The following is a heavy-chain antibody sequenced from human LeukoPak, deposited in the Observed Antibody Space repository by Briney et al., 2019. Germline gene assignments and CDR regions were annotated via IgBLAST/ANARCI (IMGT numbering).Heavy chain of an antibody. CDR1: GFPFTLYN. D-gene: IGHD4-17*01. J-gene: IGHJ4*02. Sequence: PGGSLRLSCEVSGFPFTLYNMNWVRQAPGKGLEWLSYISSSTNTIYYADSVKGRFTISRDNAKNSLYLQMNSLRAEDTAVYYCARDYGDSRVYYFDYWGQGTLVTVSS. V-gene: IGHV3-48*04. CDR3: ARDYGDSRVYYFDY. CDR2: ISSSTNTI.